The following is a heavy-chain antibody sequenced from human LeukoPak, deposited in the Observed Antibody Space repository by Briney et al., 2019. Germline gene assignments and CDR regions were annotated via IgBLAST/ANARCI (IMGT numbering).Heavy chain of an antibody. CDR2: INPNSGGT. CDR3: ERGGSSYRFGGYPYYFDY. Sequence: ASVKVSCKASGYTFTGYYMHWVRQAPGQGLEWMGRINPNSGGTNYAQKFQGRVTMTRDTSISTAYMELSRLRSDDTAVYYCERGGSSYRFGGYPYYFDYWGQGTLVTVSS. J-gene: IGHJ4*02. D-gene: IGHD3-10*01. V-gene: IGHV1-2*06. CDR1: GYTFTGYY.